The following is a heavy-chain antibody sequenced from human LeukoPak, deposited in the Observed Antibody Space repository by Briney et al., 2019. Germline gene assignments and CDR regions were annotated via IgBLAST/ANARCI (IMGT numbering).Heavy chain of an antibody. CDR2: ISAYNGNS. D-gene: IGHD4-17*01. V-gene: IGHV1-18*01. CDR1: GYTSTSYG. CDR3: ASSLDDYGDDAFDI. Sequence: GASVKVSCKASGYTSTSYGISWVRQAPGQGLEWMGWISAYNGNSNYAQKLQGRVTMTTDTSTSTAYMELRSLRSDDTAVYYCASSLDDYGDDAFDIWGQGTMVTVSS. J-gene: IGHJ3*02.